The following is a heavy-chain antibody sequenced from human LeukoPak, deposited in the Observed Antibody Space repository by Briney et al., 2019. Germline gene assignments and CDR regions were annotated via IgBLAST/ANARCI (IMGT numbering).Heavy chain of an antibody. J-gene: IGHJ4*02. Sequence: PGGSLRLSCAASEFTVSSNYMSWVRQAPGKGLEWVSAIYSGGYTYYADSVKGRFTISRDNSKNTLYLQMNSLRAEDTAVYYCAKTGNPATGDYWGQGTLVTVSS. CDR3: AKTGNPATGDY. V-gene: IGHV3-53*01. CDR2: IYSGGYT. D-gene: IGHD1-1*01. CDR1: EFTVSSNY.